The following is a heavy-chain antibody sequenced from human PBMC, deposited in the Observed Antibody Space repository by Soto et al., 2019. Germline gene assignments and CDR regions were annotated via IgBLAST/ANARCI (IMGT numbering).Heavy chain of an antibody. CDR1: GYTFISYY. CDR3: ARAAMVLDYYYGMDV. V-gene: IGHV1-46*01. D-gene: IGHD5-18*01. Sequence: GASVKVSCKASGYTFISYYMHWVRQAPGQGLEWMGIINPSGGSTSYAQKLQGRVTMTRDTSTSTVYMELSSLRSEDTAVYYCARAAMVLDYYYGMDVWGQGTTVTVSS. CDR2: INPSGGST. J-gene: IGHJ6*02.